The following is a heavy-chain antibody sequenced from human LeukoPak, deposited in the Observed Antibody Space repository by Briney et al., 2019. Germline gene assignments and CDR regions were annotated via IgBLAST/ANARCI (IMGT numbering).Heavy chain of an antibody. V-gene: IGHV3-23*01. Sequence: GGSLRLSCAASGFTFSSYAMSWVRQAPGKGLEWVSAISGSGGSTYYADSVKGRFTISRDNSKNTLYLHMNSLRAEDTAIYYCVKDGHWTFDYWGQGTLVTVSS. CDR2: ISGSGGST. CDR1: GFTFSSYA. CDR3: VKDGHWTFDY. D-gene: IGHD1-1*01. J-gene: IGHJ4*02.